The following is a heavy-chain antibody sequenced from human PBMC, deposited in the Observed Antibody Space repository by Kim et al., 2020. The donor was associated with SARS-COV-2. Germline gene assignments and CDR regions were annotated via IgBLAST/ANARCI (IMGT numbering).Heavy chain of an antibody. CDR2: IYSGGSST. J-gene: IGHJ4*02. Sequence: GGSLRLSCAASGFTFSSYAMSWVRQAPGKGLEWVSVIYSGGSSTYYADSVKGRFTISRDNSKNTLYLQMNSLRAEDTAVYYCAKSEIGRIFDYWDQGTLVTVSS. CDR3: AKSEIGRIFDY. V-gene: IGHV3-23*03. CDR1: GFTFSSYA. D-gene: IGHD2-21*01.